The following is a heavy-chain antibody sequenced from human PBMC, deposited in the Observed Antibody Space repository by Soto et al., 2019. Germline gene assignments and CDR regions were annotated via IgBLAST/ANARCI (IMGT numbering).Heavy chain of an antibody. D-gene: IGHD6-13*01. CDR2: IFANGHT. V-gene: IGHV4-4*07. J-gene: IGHJ5*02. CDR3: VASLAASGLNWLDP. Sequence: SSETLSLTGIVSGGSISEKYWNWVRQPPGKGLEWIGLIFANGHTDYNPSLKSRVTMSVDASKNQFSLRLTSMTAADTAVYYCVASLAASGLNWLDPWGRGTLVTSPQ. CDR1: GGSISEKY.